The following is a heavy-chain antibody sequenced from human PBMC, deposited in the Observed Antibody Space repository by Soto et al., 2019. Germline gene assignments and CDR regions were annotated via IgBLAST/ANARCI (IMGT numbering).Heavy chain of an antibody. CDR3: ASGGYSGPPYFDY. D-gene: IGHD5-12*01. CDR2: INHSGST. CDR1: GGSFSGYY. Sequence: ETLSLTCAVYGGSFSGYYWSWIRQPPGKGLEWIGEINHSGSTNYNPSLKSRVTISVDTSKNQFSLKLSSVTAADTAVYYCASGGYSGPPYFDYWGQGTLVTVSS. J-gene: IGHJ4*02. V-gene: IGHV4-34*01.